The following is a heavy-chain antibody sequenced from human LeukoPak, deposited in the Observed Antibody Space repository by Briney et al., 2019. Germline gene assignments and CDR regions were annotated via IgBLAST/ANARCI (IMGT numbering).Heavy chain of an antibody. J-gene: IGHJ6*02. D-gene: IGHD3-16*02. CDR1: GFTFSNYW. CDR3: VSVYLDA. V-gene: IGHV3-7*02. Sequence: GGSLRLSCAASGFTFSNYWMSWVRQAPGKGLEWVAQIKEDGSVQKYVDSVKGRFTISRDNAKNSLYLQMDSLRAEDTAVYYCVSVYLDAWGQGATVTVSS. CDR2: IKEDGSVQ.